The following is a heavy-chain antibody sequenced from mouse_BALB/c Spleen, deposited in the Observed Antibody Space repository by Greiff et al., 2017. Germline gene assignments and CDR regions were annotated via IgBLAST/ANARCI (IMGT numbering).Heavy chain of an antibody. Sequence: DVKLQESGPGLVKPSQSLSLTCSVTGYSITSGYYWNWIRQFPGNKLEWMGYISYDGSNNYNPSLKNRISITRDTSKNQFFLKLNSVTTEDTATYYCARDGTTVGYFDVWGAGTTVTVSS. D-gene: IGHD1-1*01. V-gene: IGHV3-6*02. CDR3: ARDGTTVGYFDV. CDR1: GYSITSGYY. J-gene: IGHJ1*01. CDR2: ISYDGSN.